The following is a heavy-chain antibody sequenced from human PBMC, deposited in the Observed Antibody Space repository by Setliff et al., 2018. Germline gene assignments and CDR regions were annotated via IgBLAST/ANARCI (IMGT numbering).Heavy chain of an antibody. J-gene: IGHJ4*02. D-gene: IGHD5-18*01. Sequence: PGGSLRLSCVASGFSVSNSGMNWVRQAPGKGLEWLSYISSSGGTIHYAYSVKGRFTISKDTAENAVFLQMNSLRGEDTALYYCAGGYSFGYGVYWGQGVL. CDR2: ISSSGGTI. CDR1: GFSVSNSG. V-gene: IGHV3-48*01. CDR3: AGGYSFGYGVY.